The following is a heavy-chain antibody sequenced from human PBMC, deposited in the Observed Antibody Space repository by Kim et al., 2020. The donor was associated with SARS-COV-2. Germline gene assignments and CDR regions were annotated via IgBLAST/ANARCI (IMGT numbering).Heavy chain of an antibody. D-gene: IGHD1-1*01. V-gene: IGHV3-30*18. Sequence: GGSLRLSCAASGSTFSSYGIYWVRQAPGKGLEWVADILFDGRNSYYVDSVKGRFTISRDNSKNTLYLQMNSLRAEDTAVYYCAKRGGRNGTTMNGMDVWGQGTTVAVSS. CDR2: ILFDGRNS. CDR1: GSTFSSYG. CDR3: AKRGGRNGTTMNGMDV. J-gene: IGHJ6*02.